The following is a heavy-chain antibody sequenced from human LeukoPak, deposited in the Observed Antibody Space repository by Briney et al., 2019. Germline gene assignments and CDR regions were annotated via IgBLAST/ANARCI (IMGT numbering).Heavy chain of an antibody. CDR1: GFTFISYS. Sequence: GSLRLSCAASGFTFISYSMNWVRQAPGKGLEWVSSISGSTTYIYYADSVKGRFTISRDNAKNSLYLQMNSLRAEDTAVYYCVSDTVGDYWGQGTLVTVSS. CDR3: VSDTVGDY. J-gene: IGHJ4*02. V-gene: IGHV3-21*01. D-gene: IGHD4-17*01. CDR2: ISGSTTYI.